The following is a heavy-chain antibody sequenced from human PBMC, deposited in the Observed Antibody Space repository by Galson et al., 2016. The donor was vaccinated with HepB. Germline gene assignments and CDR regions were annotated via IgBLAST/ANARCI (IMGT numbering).Heavy chain of an antibody. V-gene: IGHV3-23*01. CDR1: GFTFSSYA. CDR3: ARVDEGYYYLIDY. J-gene: IGHJ4*02. Sequence: SLRLSCAASGFTFSSYAMNWVRQAPGKGLEWVSGISGSGGSTYYADSVKGRFTISRDNAKNSLYLQMNSLRDEDTAVYYCARVDEGYYYLIDYWGQGTLVTVSS. CDR2: ISGSGGST. D-gene: IGHD3-22*01.